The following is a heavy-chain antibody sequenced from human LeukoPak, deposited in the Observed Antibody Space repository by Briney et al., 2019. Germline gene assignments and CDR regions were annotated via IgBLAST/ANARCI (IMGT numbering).Heavy chain of an antibody. CDR1: GGTFSSYA. V-gene: IGHV1-69*05. CDR2: IIPKFGAA. J-gene: IGHJ6*03. CDR3: AAGFYDFWSETDYYYYMDV. D-gene: IGHD3-3*01. Sequence: ASVKVSCKASGGTFSSYAISWVRQAPGQGLEWVGGIIPKFGAANYAQKFQGRVTITTDGSTSTAYMELSRLRSEDTAIFYCAAGFYDFWSETDYYYYMDVWGKGTTVTVSS.